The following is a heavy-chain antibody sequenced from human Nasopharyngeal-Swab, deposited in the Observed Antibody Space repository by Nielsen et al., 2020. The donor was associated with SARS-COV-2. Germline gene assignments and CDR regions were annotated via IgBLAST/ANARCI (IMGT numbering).Heavy chain of an antibody. CDR3: ARGRKKWFRELSYFDY. CDR2: INHSGST. CDR1: GGSLSGYY. J-gene: IGHJ4*02. Sequence: SETLSLTCAVYGGSLSGYYWSWIRQPPGKGLEWIGEINHSGSTNYNPSLKSRVTISVNTSKNQFSLKLSSVTAADTAVYYCARGRKKWFRELSYFDYWGQGTLVTVSS. D-gene: IGHD3-10*01. V-gene: IGHV4-34*01.